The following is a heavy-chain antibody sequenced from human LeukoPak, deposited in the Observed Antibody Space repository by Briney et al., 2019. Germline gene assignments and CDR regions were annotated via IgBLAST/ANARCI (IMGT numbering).Heavy chain of an antibody. CDR1: GFTFSKCG. CDR3: AIRTGQIPYYFDY. V-gene: IGHV3-23*01. J-gene: IGHJ4*02. Sequence: PGGSLRLSCIVSGFTFSKCGMGWVRQAPGKALEWVSGIDDRGRGTYYADSVRGRFTISRDNSRNTLYLQMSSLRAEDTAVYHCAIRTGQIPYYFDYWGQRTLVTVSS. D-gene: IGHD1-14*01. CDR2: IDDRGRGT.